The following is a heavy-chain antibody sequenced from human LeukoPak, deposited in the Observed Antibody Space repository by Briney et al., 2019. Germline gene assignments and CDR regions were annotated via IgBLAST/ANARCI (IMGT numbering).Heavy chain of an antibody. CDR3: ARVTGYVMEDYFDY. V-gene: IGHV4-59*02. Sequence: SETLSLTCTVSGGSVSSYYWSWIRQPPGKGLEWIGYIYYSGSTNYNPSLKSRVTISVDTSKNQFSLRLSSVTAADTAVYYCARVTGYVMEDYFDYWGQGTLVTVSS. D-gene: IGHD6-13*01. CDR2: IYYSGST. J-gene: IGHJ4*02. CDR1: GGSVSSYY.